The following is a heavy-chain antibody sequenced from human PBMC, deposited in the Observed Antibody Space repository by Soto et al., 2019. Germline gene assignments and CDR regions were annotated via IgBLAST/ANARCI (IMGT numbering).Heavy chain of an antibody. J-gene: IGHJ6*02. CDR1: GFTFSSYA. CDR3: AKEHSSGWYEEYYYYYYGMDV. D-gene: IGHD6-19*01. Sequence: GGSLRLSCAASGFTFSSYAMSWVRQAPGKGLEWVAVISYDGSNKYYADSVKGRFTISRDNSKNTLYLQMNSLRAEDTAVYYCAKEHSSGWYEEYYYYYYGMDVWGQGTTVTVSS. CDR2: ISYDGSNK. V-gene: IGHV3-30*18.